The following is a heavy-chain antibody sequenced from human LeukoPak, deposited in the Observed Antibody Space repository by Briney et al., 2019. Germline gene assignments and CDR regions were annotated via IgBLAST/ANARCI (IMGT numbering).Heavy chain of an antibody. CDR3: ARYSVGAGGWYFDY. D-gene: IGHD1-26*01. J-gene: IGHJ4*02. V-gene: IGHV3-7*01. CDR1: GFTFSSYW. Sequence: GGSLRLSCAASGFTFSSYWMSWVRQAPGKGLERVANIKQDGSEKYYVGSVKGRFTISRDNAKNSLYLQMNSLRAEDTAVYYCARYSVGAGGWYFDYWGQGTLVTVSS. CDR2: IKQDGSEK.